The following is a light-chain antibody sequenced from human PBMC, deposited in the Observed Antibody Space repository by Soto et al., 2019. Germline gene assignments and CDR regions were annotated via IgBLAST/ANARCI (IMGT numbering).Light chain of an antibody. CDR1: SGHSSYA. CDR2: LDSDGSH. CDR3: QTWGTGIHVV. Sequence: QSVLTQSPSASASLGASVKFTCTLSSGHSSYAIAWHQQQPEKGPRYLMKLDSDGSHTKGDAIPDRFSGSSSGAERYLTISSLQSEDEADYYCQTWGTGIHVVFGGATKVTVL. J-gene: IGLJ2*01. V-gene: IGLV4-69*01.